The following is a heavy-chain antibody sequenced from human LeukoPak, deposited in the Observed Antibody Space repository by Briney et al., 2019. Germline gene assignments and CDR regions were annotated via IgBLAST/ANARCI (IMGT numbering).Heavy chain of an antibody. CDR1: GFTLNNYA. CDR2: INNSGGST. CDR3: ARKYSGTNPFDY. Sequence: GGSLRLSCAASGFTLNNYAMSWVRQAPGKGLEWVSIINNSGGSTYYADSVEGRFTISRDLSKNTLYLQMNSLRAEDTALYYCARKYSGTNPFDYWGRGTLVTVSS. J-gene: IGHJ4*02. V-gene: IGHV3-23*01. D-gene: IGHD1-26*01.